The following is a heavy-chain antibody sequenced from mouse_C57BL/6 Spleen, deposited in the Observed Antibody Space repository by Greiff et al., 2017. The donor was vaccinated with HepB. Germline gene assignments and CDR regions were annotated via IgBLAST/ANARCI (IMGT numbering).Heavy chain of an antibody. CDR1: GNASGSSG. J-gene: IGHJ1*03. D-gene: IGHD3-3*01. V-gene: IGHV1-82*01. CDR2: IYPGDGDT. CDR3: ARGGQRYFDV. Sequence: VQLQQSGPELVKPGASGKISGRASGNASGSSGRNWVKQRPGKGLGGIGRIYPGDGDTNYNGKFKGKATLTADKSSSTAYMQLSSLTSEDSAVYFCARGGQRYFDVWGTGTTVTVSS.